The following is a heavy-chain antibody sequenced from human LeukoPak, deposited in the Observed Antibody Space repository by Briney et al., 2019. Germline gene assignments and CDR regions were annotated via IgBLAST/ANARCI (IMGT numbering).Heavy chain of an antibody. CDR2: IYYSGST. D-gene: IGHD5-24*01. J-gene: IGHJ3*02. V-gene: IGHV4-39*01. CDR3: ARHVTISGPYDASDI. Sequence: PSETLSLTCTVSGGSISSRSYYWGWIRQPPGKGLEWIGNIYYSGSTYYNASLKSRVTISVDASKNQFSLKLRSVTAADTAVYYCARHVTISGPYDASDIWGQGTMVTVSP. CDR1: GGSISSRSYY.